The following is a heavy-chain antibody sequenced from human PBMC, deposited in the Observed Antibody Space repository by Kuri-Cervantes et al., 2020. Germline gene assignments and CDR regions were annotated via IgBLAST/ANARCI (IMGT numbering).Heavy chain of an antibody. CDR2: VYYSGTT. CDR3: ARHLRPRTISTPLGY. CDR1: GFTFSTYNMN. J-gene: IGHJ4*02. D-gene: IGHD2-2*01. V-gene: IGHV4-39*01. Sequence: ESLKISCAASGFTFSTYNMNWVRQAPGKGLEWNGSVYYSGTTYSNPSLMSRVTISVDTSKNQFSLRLNSVTAADTAVYYCARHLRPRTISTPLGYWGQGTLVTVSS.